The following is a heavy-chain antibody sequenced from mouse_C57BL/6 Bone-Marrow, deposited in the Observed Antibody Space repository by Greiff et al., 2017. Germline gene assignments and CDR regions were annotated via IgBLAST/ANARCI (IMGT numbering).Heavy chain of an antibody. CDR2: INPSNGGT. J-gene: IGHJ4*01. CDR1: GYTFTSYW. V-gene: IGHV1-53*01. D-gene: IGHD3-2*02. Sequence: QVQLQQPGTELVKPGASVKLSCKASGYTFTSYWMHWVKQRPGQGLEWIGNINPSNGGTNYNEKFKSKATLTVDKSSSTAYMQLSSLPSEDSAVYYCARPRQLRLDYYAMDYWGQGTSVTVSS. CDR3: ARPRQLRLDYYAMDY.